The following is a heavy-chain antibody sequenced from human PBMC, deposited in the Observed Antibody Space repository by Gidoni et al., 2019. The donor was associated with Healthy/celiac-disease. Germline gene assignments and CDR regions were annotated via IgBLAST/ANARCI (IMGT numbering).Heavy chain of an antibody. J-gene: IGHJ4*02. CDR3: AREVAAAGYPANDY. V-gene: IGHV3-74*01. Sequence: EVQLVESGGGLVQPGGSLRLSCAASGFTFSSYWMHWVRQAPGKGLVWVSRINSDGSSTSYADSVKGRFTISRDNAKNTLYLQMTSLRAEDTAVYYCAREVAAAGYPANDYWGQGTLVTVSS. D-gene: IGHD6-13*01. CDR1: GFTFSSYW. CDR2: INSDGSST.